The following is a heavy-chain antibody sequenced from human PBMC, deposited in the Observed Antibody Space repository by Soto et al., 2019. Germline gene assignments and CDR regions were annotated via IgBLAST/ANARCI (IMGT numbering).Heavy chain of an antibody. Sequence: SETLSLTCTVSGGSISSYYWSWIRQPPGKGLEWIGYIYYSGSTNYNPSLKSRVTISVDTSKNQFSLKLSSVTAADTAVYYCARQGGYYDSSGYYYWYFDLWGRGTLVTVSS. J-gene: IGHJ2*01. V-gene: IGHV4-59*08. CDR3: ARQGGYYDSSGYYYWYFDL. CDR2: IYYSGST. CDR1: GGSISSYY. D-gene: IGHD3-22*01.